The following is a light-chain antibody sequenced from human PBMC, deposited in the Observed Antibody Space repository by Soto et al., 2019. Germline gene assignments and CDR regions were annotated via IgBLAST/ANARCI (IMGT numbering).Light chain of an antibody. CDR1: SGHSSYA. CDR2: LNSDGSH. Sequence: QPVLTQSPSASASLGASVKLTCTLSSGHSSYAIAWHQQQPDKGPRYFMKLNSDGSHSKGDGIPDRFSGSSSGAERYLTSSRLQSEAEADYYCQTWGTGIQVFGTGTKLTVL. J-gene: IGLJ1*01. CDR3: QTWGTGIQV. V-gene: IGLV4-69*01.